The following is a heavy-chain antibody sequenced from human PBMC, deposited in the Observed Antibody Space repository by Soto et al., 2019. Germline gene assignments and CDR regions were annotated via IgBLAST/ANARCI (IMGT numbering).Heavy chain of an antibody. CDR1: GGSIRSSSYY. CDR2: IYYSGST. J-gene: IGHJ6*02. V-gene: IGHV4-39*01. CDR3: ARGRGVRGNIITTNYYYGLDV. D-gene: IGHD3-10*01. Sequence: SETLSLTCTVSGGSIRSSSYYWGWIRQPPGKGLEWIGSIYYSGSTYYNPSLKSRVTISVDTSKNQFSLRLASVTAADTAVYYCARGRGVRGNIITTNYYYGLDVWGQGTTVTVSS.